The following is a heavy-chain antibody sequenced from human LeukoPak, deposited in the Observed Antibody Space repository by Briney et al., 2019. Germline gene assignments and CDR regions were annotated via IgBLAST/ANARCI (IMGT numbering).Heavy chain of an antibody. CDR3: ARDFGGYCSSSNCYLGHLDY. Sequence: GGSLRLSCAASGFTFSSYTMNWVRQAPGKGLEWASSIISSGSYIYYADSVKGRFTISRDNAKNSLYLQMNSLRAEDTAVYYCARDFGGYCSSSNCYLGHLDYWGQGTLVTVSS. D-gene: IGHD2-2*01. J-gene: IGHJ4*02. CDR2: IISSGSYI. V-gene: IGHV3-21*03. CDR1: GFTFSSYT.